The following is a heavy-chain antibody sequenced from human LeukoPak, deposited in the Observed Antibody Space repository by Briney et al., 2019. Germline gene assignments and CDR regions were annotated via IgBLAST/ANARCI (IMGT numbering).Heavy chain of an antibody. CDR3: ATKGGFEATIATDIDY. CDR1: GGTFSSYA. V-gene: IGHV1-69*01. J-gene: IGHJ4*02. D-gene: IGHD5-12*01. Sequence: SVKVSCKASGGTFSSYAISWVRQAPGQGLEWMGGIIPNFGTANYAQKFQGRVTITADESTSTAYMELSSLRSEDAAVYYCATKGGFEATIATDIDYWGQGTLVTVSS. CDR2: IIPNFGTA.